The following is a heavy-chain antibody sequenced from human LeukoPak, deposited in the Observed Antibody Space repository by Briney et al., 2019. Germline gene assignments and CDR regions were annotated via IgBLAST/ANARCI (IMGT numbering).Heavy chain of an antibody. CDR2: IIPILGIA. J-gene: IGHJ6*02. Sequence: GPSVTVSCTASGGTFSSYAISWVRQAPGQELESMGGIIPILGIANYAQKFQGRVTITADKSTSTAYMELSSLRSEDTAVYYCASPSRGGYFPYYYYGMDVWGQGTTVTVSS. D-gene: IGHD3-22*01. CDR1: GGTFSSYA. CDR3: ASPSRGGYFPYYYYGMDV. V-gene: IGHV1-69*04.